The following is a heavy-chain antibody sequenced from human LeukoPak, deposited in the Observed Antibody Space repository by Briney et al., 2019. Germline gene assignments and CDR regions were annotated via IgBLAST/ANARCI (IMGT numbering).Heavy chain of an antibody. Sequence: PGGSLRLSCAASGFTFSTYVMRWVRQAPGKGLEWVSSISHDGRTFYTSAVKGRFTISRDNSRSTLYLQMDSLRAEDTAVYYCAKDSRHYDFWSGYPSDAFDIWGQGTMVTVSS. CDR3: AKDSRHYDFWSGYPSDAFDI. J-gene: IGHJ3*02. CDR1: GFTFSTYV. CDR2: ISHDGRT. D-gene: IGHD3-3*01. V-gene: IGHV3-23*01.